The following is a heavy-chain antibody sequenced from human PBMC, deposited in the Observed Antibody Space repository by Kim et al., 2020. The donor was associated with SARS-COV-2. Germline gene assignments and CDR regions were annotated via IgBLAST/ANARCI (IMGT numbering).Heavy chain of an antibody. J-gene: IGHJ6*02. D-gene: IGHD6-19*01. Sequence: GGSLRLSCAASGFTFSSYAMSWVRQAPGKGLEWVSAISGSGGSTYYADSVKGRFTISRDNYKNTLYLQMNSLRAEDTAVYYCAKPLGGTYSGGCMSIYYGMDVWGQGATVTVSS. CDR3: AKPLGGTYSGGCMSIYYGMDV. CDR2: ISGSGGST. V-gene: IGHV3-23*01. CDR1: GFTFSSYA.